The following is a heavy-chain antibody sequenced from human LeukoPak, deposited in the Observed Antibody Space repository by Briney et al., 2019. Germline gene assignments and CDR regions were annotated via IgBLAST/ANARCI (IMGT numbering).Heavy chain of an antibody. Sequence: ASVKVSCKASLYTFTGYYIHWVRQAPGQGREWMGWINPNIGVTNYAQKFQGRVTMTRYTSISTAYMELSRLRSDDPAVYYCARTRGYGDFYFDYWGQGTLVTVSS. CDR1: LYTFTGYY. CDR3: ARTRGYGDFYFDY. CDR2: INPNIGVT. J-gene: IGHJ4*02. D-gene: IGHD4-17*01. V-gene: IGHV1-2*02.